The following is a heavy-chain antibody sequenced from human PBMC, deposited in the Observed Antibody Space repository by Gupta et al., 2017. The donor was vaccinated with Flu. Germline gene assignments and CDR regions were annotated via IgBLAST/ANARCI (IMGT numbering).Heavy chain of an antibody. J-gene: IGHJ3*02. Sequence: QVQLVQSGAEVKKPGSSVKVSCKASGGTFNTYGINWVRQAPGQGLEWMGGIIPIFERANYAQKFQGRVTITADEPTTTVYRELSILKSEDTAVYYCEGERGGGVSGDDASDIWGQGTMVTVS. V-gene: IGHV1-69*01. CDR3: EGERGGGVSGDDASDI. D-gene: IGHD1-26*01. CDR2: IIPIFERA. CDR1: GGTFNTYG.